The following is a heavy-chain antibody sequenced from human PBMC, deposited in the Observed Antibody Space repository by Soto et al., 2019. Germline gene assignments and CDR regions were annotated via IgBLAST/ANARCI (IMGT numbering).Heavy chain of an antibody. CDR2: IYHSGST. V-gene: IGHV4-30-2*01. Sequence: PSETLSPTCAVSGGSISSGGYSWSWIRQPPGKGLEWIGYIYHSGSTYYNPSLKSRVTISVDRSKNQFSLNLISVTAADTAVYYCARVPDRWGQGTLVTVSS. D-gene: IGHD2-2*01. CDR1: GGSISSGGYS. CDR3: ARVPDR. J-gene: IGHJ5*02.